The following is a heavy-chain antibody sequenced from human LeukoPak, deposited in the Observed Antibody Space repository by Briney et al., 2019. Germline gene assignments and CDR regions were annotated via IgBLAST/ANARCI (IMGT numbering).Heavy chain of an antibody. V-gene: IGHV4-38-2*02. CDR2: IYHSGST. CDR1: GYSIISDYY. CDR3: AREAVLGYSGYDYGYGWFDP. Sequence: SETLSLTCSVSGYSIISDYYWGWIRQHPGKGLEWIGSIYHSGSTYYNPSLKSRVTMSVDTSKNQFSLKLSSVTAADTAVYYCAREAVLGYSGYDYGYGWFDPWGQGTLVTVSS. D-gene: IGHD5-12*01. J-gene: IGHJ5*02.